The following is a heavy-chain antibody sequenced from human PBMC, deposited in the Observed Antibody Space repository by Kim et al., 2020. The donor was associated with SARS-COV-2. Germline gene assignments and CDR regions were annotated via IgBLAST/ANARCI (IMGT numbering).Heavy chain of an antibody. CDR2: IIPIFGTP. CDR1: GGTFSRYA. Sequence: ASVKVSCKASGGTFSRYAISWVRQAPGQGLEWMGGIIPIFGTPNYAQKFQGRVTITADESTSTAYMELSSLRSEDAAMYYCARDRAAAPDSYFYYFGMDVWGQGTTVTVSS. D-gene: IGHD2-15*01. CDR3: ARDRAAAPDSYFYYFGMDV. J-gene: IGHJ6*02. V-gene: IGHV1-69*13.